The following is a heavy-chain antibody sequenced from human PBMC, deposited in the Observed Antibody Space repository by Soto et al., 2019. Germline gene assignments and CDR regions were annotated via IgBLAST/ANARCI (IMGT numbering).Heavy chain of an antibody. CDR1: GGSFSNYY. Sequence: QMQLQDSGPGLVKASETLSLTCSVSGGSFSNYYWGWIRQAPGKGLEWIGSIYNSGTTNYNPSLKSRVIISIESSKSQFSLRLNSVTVADSAVYYCASGAPSRYWGQGVLVTVSS. CDR3: ASGAPSRY. D-gene: IGHD4-17*01. J-gene: IGHJ4*02. V-gene: IGHV4-4*08. CDR2: IYNSGTT.